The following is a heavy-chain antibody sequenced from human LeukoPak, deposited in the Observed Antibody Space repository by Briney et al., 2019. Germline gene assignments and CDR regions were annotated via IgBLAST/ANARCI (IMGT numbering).Heavy chain of an antibody. J-gene: IGHJ4*02. CDR3: ARDSPRSGDY. D-gene: IGHD3-10*01. Sequence: GASVKVSCKASGYTFINYGLSWVRQAPGQGLEWMGWISTYNGNTHYAQKFQGRVTMTTDTSTNTAYMELRSLRSDDTAIYYCARDSPRSGDYWGQGTLVTVSS. CDR1: GYTFINYG. V-gene: IGHV1-18*01. CDR2: ISTYNGNT.